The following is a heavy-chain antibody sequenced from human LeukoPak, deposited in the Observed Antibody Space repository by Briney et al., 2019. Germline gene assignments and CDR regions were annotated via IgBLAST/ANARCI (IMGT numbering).Heavy chain of an antibody. J-gene: IGHJ3*02. D-gene: IGHD1-14*01. Sequence: GGSLRLSCAASGFTFSSYGMHWVRQAPGKGLEWVAVISYDGSNKYYADSVKGRFTISRDNSKNTLHLQMNSLRAEDTAVYYCARDQPSLGAFDIWGQGTMVTVSS. V-gene: IGHV3-30*03. CDR3: ARDQPSLGAFDI. CDR2: ISYDGSNK. CDR1: GFTFSSYG.